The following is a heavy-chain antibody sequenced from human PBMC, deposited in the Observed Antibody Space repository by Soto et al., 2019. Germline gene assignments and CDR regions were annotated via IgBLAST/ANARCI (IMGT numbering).Heavy chain of an antibody. V-gene: IGHV3-11*01. CDR2: ISSSGSTI. CDR3: ANTPGTYYDFWSDPTQGGMDV. J-gene: IGHJ6*02. D-gene: IGHD3-3*01. CDR1: GFTFSDYY. Sequence: GGSLRLSCAASGFTFSDYYMSWIRQAPGKGLEWVSYISSSGSTIYYADSVKGRFTISRDNAKNSLYLQMNSLRAEDTAVYYWANTPGTYYDFWSDPTQGGMDVWGQGTTVTVSS.